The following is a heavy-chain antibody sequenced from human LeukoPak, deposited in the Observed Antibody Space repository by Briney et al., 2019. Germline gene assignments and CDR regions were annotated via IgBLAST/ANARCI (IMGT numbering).Heavy chain of an antibody. CDR1: GGSISSGSYY. Sequence: SETLSLTCTVSGGSISSGSYYWSWIRQPAGKGLEWIGRIYTSGSTNYNPSLKSRVTISVDTSKNQFSLKLSSVTAADTAVYYCARVHYYGSGSYGFDIWGQGTMVTVSS. D-gene: IGHD3-10*01. CDR2: IYTSGST. J-gene: IGHJ3*02. CDR3: ARVHYYGSGSYGFDI. V-gene: IGHV4-61*02.